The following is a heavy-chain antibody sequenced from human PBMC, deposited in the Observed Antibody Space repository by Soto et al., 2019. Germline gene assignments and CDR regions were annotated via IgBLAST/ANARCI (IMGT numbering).Heavy chain of an antibody. CDR2: IYYSGSA. Sequence: XQTLSLTGTVSGGSSSIYYWSWIRQPPGKGLEWSGYIYYSGSANYNPSLKSRVTISVNTSKNQFSLKLSSVTAADTAVYYCARGEVGGFGSKENWLDPWGQGTLVTVSS. J-gene: IGHJ5*02. D-gene: IGHD3-10*01. CDR3: ARGEVGGFGSKENWLDP. CDR1: GGSSSIYY. V-gene: IGHV4-59*01.